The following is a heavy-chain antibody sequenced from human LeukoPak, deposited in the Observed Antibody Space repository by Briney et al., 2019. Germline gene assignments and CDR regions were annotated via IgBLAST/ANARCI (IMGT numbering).Heavy chain of an antibody. Sequence: ASVKVSCKASGYTFSGYYMHWVRQAPGQGLEWMGWINPNSGATNYAQKFQGRVTMTRDTSIGTAYMELSSLRSDDTAVYYCARIGTMEFIDYWGQGTLVTVSS. D-gene: IGHD3-10*01. CDR2: INPNSGAT. CDR1: GYTFSGYY. V-gene: IGHV1-2*02. J-gene: IGHJ4*02. CDR3: ARIGTMEFIDY.